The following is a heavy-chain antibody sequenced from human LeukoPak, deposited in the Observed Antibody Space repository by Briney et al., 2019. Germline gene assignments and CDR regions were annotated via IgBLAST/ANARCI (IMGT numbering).Heavy chain of an antibody. D-gene: IGHD6-19*01. Sequence: SETLSLTCTVSGGSISSSSYYWGWIRQPPGKGLEWIGSIYYSGSTYYNPSLKSRVTISVDTSKNQFSLKLSSVTAADTAVYYCARPRYSSGWRVFDYWGQGTLVTVSS. V-gene: IGHV4-39*01. CDR1: GGSISSSSYY. CDR3: ARPRYSSGWRVFDY. CDR2: IYYSGST. J-gene: IGHJ4*02.